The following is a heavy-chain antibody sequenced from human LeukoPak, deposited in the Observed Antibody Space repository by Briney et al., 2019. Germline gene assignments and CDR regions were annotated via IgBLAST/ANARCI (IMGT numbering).Heavy chain of an antibody. J-gene: IGHJ5*02. CDR2: IYTTGNT. Sequence: SETLSLTCTVSGGSISSYYWSWIRQPDGKGLEWIGRIYTTGNTNYNPSLKSRVTMSIDTSKKQFSLKLSSVTAADTAVYYCARGKYYYDSNSSYRYFDPWGQGTLVTVSS. D-gene: IGHD3-22*01. CDR3: ARGKYYYDSNSSYRYFDP. V-gene: IGHV4-4*07. CDR1: GGSISSYY.